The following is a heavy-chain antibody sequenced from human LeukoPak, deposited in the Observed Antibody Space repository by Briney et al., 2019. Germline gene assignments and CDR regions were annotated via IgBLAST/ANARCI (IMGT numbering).Heavy chain of an antibody. J-gene: IGHJ4*02. Sequence: SETLSHTCLVSNYSLSIGNYWAWIRQPADTGLEWIRVISHSGNTSYNSYLKSRVSISLDTSKNQFSLKLNSVTAADTAVYYCARRQFGYKWFSPVEYWGQGILVTVSP. CDR1: NYSLSIGNY. CDR3: ARRQFGYKWFSPVEY. V-gene: IGHV4-38-2*01. D-gene: IGHD3-22*01. CDR2: ISHSGNT.